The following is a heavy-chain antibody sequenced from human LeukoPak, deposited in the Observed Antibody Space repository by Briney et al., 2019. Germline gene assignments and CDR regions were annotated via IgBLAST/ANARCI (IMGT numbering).Heavy chain of an antibody. CDR1: GYTFTSYY. CDR2: INPSGGST. CDR3: VRGASSIAALNPFWYFDL. Sequence: ASVKVSCKASGYTFTSYYMHWVRQGPGQGLEWMGIINPSGGSTSYAQKFQGRVTMTMDTSTNTVYMELSSLRSEDTAVFYCVRGASSIAALNPFWYFDLWGRGTLVAVSS. V-gene: IGHV1-46*01. J-gene: IGHJ2*01. D-gene: IGHD6-6*01.